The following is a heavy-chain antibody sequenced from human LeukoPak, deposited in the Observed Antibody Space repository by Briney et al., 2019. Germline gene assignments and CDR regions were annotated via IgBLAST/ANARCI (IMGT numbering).Heavy chain of an antibody. Sequence: PSETLSLTCTVSGGSFGNYYWSWIRQPPGRGLEWIGYIYDSGTTNYNPSLKSRVTISVDTSKNQFSLTLNSVTAADTAVYYCARDFSAAFDIWGQGTMVTVSS. CDR2: IYDSGTT. D-gene: IGHD2/OR15-2a*01. CDR1: GGSFGNYY. J-gene: IGHJ3*02. V-gene: IGHV4-59*01. CDR3: ARDFSAAFDI.